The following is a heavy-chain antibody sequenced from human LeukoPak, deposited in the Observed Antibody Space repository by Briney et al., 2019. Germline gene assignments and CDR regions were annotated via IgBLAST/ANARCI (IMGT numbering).Heavy chain of an antibody. Sequence: PSETLSLTCTVSGGSISNSSYYWGWIRQPPGRGPEWVGIIYYNGGTYYSPSLTSRVTISVDTSKNQFSLKLSSVTASDTAVYYCARHHDTNGFSPFGPWGQGTLVTVSS. CDR2: IYYNGGT. D-gene: IGHD2-8*01. J-gene: IGHJ5*02. CDR3: ARHHDTNGFSPFGP. CDR1: GGSISNSSYY. V-gene: IGHV4-39*01.